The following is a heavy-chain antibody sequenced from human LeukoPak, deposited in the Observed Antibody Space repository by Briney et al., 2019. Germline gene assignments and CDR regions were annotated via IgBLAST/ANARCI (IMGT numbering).Heavy chain of an antibody. D-gene: IGHD2-15*01. CDR1: GVSVSSSSYY. CDR3: ARGYCSGGSCYSYYYYSYMDV. Sequence: PSETLSCTATVSGVSVSSSSYYWGWIRQPPGKGLGWIGSISYSGSTYYNPSLKSRVTISVDTSKKQFFLKLRSVTSADTAVDYCARGYCSGGSCYSYYYYSYMDVWGKGTTVTVSS. V-gene: IGHV4-39*07. CDR2: ISYSGST. J-gene: IGHJ6*03.